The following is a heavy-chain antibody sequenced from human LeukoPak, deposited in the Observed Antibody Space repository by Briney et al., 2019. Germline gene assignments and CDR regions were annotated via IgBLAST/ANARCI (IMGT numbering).Heavy chain of an antibody. Sequence: SVTVSCKASGGTFSNYAISWVRQAPGQGLEWMGRIIPILGIEKYAQKFQGRVTITADKSTSTAYMELSSLRSEDTAVYYCARDGLYSGSYHIDYWGQGTLVTVSS. D-gene: IGHD1-26*01. J-gene: IGHJ4*02. CDR2: IIPILGIE. CDR3: ARDGLYSGSYHIDY. CDR1: GGTFSNYA. V-gene: IGHV1-69*04.